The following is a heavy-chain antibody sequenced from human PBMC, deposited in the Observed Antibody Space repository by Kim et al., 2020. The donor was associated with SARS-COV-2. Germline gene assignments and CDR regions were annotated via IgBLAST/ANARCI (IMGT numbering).Heavy chain of an antibody. J-gene: IGHJ4*02. Sequence: SETLSLTCTVSGGSISSGGYYWSWIRQHPGKGLEWIGYIYYSGSTYYNPSLKSRVTISVDTSKNQFSLKLSSVTAADTAVYYCARGQGLITMIVVVVGAFYYCGQGTVVTVSS. CDR1: GGSISSGGYY. CDR3: ARGQGLITMIVVVVGAFYY. CDR2: IYYSGST. V-gene: IGHV4-31*03. D-gene: IGHD3-22*01.